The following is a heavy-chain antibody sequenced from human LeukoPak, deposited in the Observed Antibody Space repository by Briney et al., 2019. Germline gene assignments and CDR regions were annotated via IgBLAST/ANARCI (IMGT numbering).Heavy chain of an antibody. J-gene: IGHJ4*02. CDR2: LSRGGAAT. V-gene: IGHV3-23*01. CDR1: GFNFNMFA. D-gene: IGHD2-8*01. CDR3: AKEQRIRHCSEGVCMEGYYFDY. Sequence: PGGSLRLSCTGSGFNFNMFAMNWVRQAPGQGLEWVSGLSRGGAATNYADSAKGRFTISRDKSKNMVFLQMNSLRPEDTAVYYCAKEQRIRHCSEGVCMEGYYFDYWGQGTLVTVSS.